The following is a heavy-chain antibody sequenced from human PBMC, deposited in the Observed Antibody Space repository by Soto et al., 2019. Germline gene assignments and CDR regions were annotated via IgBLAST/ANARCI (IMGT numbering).Heavy chain of an antibody. CDR2: IIPIFGTA. D-gene: IGHD1-26*01. CDR3: ATTGELHNPVHY. CDR1: GGTFSSYA. V-gene: IGHV1-69*13. J-gene: IGHJ4*02. Sequence: SVKVSCKASGGTFSSYAISWVRQAPGQGLEWMGGIIPIFGTANYAQKFQGRVTITADESTSTAYMELSSLRSEDTAVYYCATTGELHNPVHYWGQGTLVTVSS.